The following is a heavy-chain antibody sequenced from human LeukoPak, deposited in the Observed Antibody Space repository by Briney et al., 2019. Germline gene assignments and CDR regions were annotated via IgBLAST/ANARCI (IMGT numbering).Heavy chain of an antibody. V-gene: IGHV3-53*01. CDR2: IYSRGST. Sequence: GGSLRLSCAASGFSVSGSYMSWVRQAPGKGLEWVSVIYSRGSTYYADSVEGRCTISRDVSKNTVSLQLDNLTTEDTAVYYCARVHGEVSDEIFHYFDYWGQGTPATVSS. CDR3: ARVHGEVSDEIFHYFDY. D-gene: IGHD3-10*01. J-gene: IGHJ4*02. CDR1: GFSVSGSY.